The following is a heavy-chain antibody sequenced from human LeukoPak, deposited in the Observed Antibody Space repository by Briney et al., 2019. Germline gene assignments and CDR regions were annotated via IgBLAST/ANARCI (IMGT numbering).Heavy chain of an antibody. CDR3: AIGIAAAGPFDY. CDR2: INPSGGST. D-gene: IGHD6-13*01. CDR1: GYTFTSYY. V-gene: IGHV1-46*01. Sequence: ASVTVSCKASGYTFTSYYMHWVRQAPGQGLEWMGIINPSGGSTSYAQKFQGGVTMTRDTSTSTVYMELSSLRSEDTAVYYCAIGIAAAGPFDYWGQGTLVTVSS. J-gene: IGHJ4*02.